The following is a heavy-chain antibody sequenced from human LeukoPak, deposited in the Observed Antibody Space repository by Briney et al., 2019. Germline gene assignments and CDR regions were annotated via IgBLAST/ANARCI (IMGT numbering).Heavy chain of an antibody. CDR3: QFVVVVAAMGSYFDY. Sequence: GGSLRLSCAASGFTFSSYWMHWVRQAPGKGLVWVSRINSDGSSTSYADSVKGRFTISRDNAKNTLYLQMNSLRAEDTAVYYCQFVVVVAAMGSYFDYWGQGTLVTVSS. V-gene: IGHV3-74*01. J-gene: IGHJ4*02. CDR1: GFTFSSYW. CDR2: INSDGSST. D-gene: IGHD2-15*01.